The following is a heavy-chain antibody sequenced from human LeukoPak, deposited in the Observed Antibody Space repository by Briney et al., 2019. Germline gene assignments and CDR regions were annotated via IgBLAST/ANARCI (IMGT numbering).Heavy chain of an antibody. D-gene: IGHD1-26*01. Sequence: SETLSLTCTVSGGSISTYYWSWIRQPPGKGLEWIGYIYYSGSTNYNPSLKSRVTISVDTSKNQFSLKLTSVTAADTAVYYCARGNSGSYSQFDYWGRGTLVTVSS. V-gene: IGHV4-59*01. CDR2: IYYSGST. CDR1: GGSISTYY. CDR3: ARGNSGSYSQFDY. J-gene: IGHJ4*02.